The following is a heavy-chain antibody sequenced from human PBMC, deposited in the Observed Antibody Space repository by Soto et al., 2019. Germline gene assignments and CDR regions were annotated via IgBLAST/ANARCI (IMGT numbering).Heavy chain of an antibody. Sequence: GSLRLSCAACGFTFSNFAMNWVRKTPGKGLEWVSGISGSGGATYYADAVKGRLTMSRDNSNNTLFLQMNSLRAEDTAVYYCARDLGPPVRSHYPYWYFDLWGRGTVVTVSS. CDR3: ARDLGPPVRSHYPYWYFDL. J-gene: IGHJ2*01. CDR1: GFTFSNFA. CDR2: ISGSGGAT. D-gene: IGHD3-10*01. V-gene: IGHV3-23*01.